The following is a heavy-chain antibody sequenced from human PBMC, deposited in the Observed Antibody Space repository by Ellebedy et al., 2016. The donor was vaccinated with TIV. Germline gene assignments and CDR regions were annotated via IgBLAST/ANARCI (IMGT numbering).Heavy chain of an antibody. CDR1: GFNFRSYW. CDR3: ARRASYGDYAVQVNPWFDP. D-gene: IGHD4-17*01. CDR2: IRPEGDEI. V-gene: IGHV3-7*01. J-gene: IGHJ5*02. Sequence: GESLKISCAASGFNFRSYWMTWVRQAPGKGLEWVAKIRPEGDEIYYVESVKGRFTISRDNAKNSLFLQMNSLRVDDTAVYYCARRASYGDYAVQVNPWFDPWGQGTLVTVSS.